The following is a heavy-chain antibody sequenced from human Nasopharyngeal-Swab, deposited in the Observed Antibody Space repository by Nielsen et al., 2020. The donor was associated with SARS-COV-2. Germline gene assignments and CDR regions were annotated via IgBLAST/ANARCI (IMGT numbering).Heavy chain of an antibody. Sequence: GGSLRLSCAASGLIFTDAWMHWVRQAPGKGPVRVSGTNGDGTYTTYADFVKGRFTISRDNAEKTLYLQMNSLRAEDTAVYYCTTVYEYWGQGTLVTVSS. CDR1: GLIFTDAW. J-gene: IGHJ4*02. D-gene: IGHD5/OR15-5a*01. CDR2: TNGDGTYT. V-gene: IGHV3-74*01. CDR3: TTVYEY.